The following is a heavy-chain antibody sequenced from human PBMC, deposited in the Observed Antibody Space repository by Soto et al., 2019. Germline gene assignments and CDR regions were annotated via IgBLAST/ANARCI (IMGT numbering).Heavy chain of an antibody. Sequence: ASVNVSCKASGCSFTSDYMHWVREAPGRGLGWMGIVSPSGCSTSYAQKFQGRATMTRDTSTSTVYMELRSLSSEDTAVYYCARYITGTTDDAFDIWGHGTLVTLSS. V-gene: IGHV1-46*01. CDR3: ARYITGTTDDAFDI. CDR1: GCSFTSDY. D-gene: IGHD1-20*01. CDR2: VSPSGCST. J-gene: IGHJ3*02.